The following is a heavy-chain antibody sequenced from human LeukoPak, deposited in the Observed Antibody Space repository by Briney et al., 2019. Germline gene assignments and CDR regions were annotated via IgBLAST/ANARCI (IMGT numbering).Heavy chain of an antibody. CDR2: ISGSGAST. CDR1: GFTFSTYA. V-gene: IGHV3-23*01. J-gene: IGHJ4*02. CDR3: TKRQRNHNFDY. Sequence: GGSLRLSCAASGFTFSTYAMGWVRQAPGKGLEWVSAISGSGASTFYADSVKGRFTISRDDSKNTLYLQMDSLRAEDTAVYYCTKRQRNHNFDYWGQGTLVTVSS. D-gene: IGHD1-14*01.